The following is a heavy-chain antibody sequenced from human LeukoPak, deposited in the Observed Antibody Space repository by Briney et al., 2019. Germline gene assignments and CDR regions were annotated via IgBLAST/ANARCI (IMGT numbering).Heavy chain of an antibody. CDR1: GGSVSSGSYH. J-gene: IGHJ3*01. Sequence: SETLSLTCTVSGGSVSSGSYHWRWLRQPPGKGLEWIGYIFYSGSTNYNPSLKSRVTISIDTSKNQFSLKLSSVTAADTAVYYCARSAQDAFDFWGQGTMVTVSS. D-gene: IGHD6-25*01. CDR2: IFYSGST. CDR3: ARSAQDAFDF. V-gene: IGHV4-61*01.